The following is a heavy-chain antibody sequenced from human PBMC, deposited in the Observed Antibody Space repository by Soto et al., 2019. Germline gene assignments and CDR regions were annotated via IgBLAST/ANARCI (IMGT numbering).Heavy chain of an antibody. D-gene: IGHD3-10*01. CDR1: GFTFSSYW. J-gene: IGHJ4*02. Sequence: GGSLRLSCAASGFTFSSYWMSWVRQAPGKGLEYVSGLSSNGGRTYYANSVKGRFTISRDNSKNTLYLQMGSLRAEDMAVYYCARGRSGFYYFDYWGQGSLVTVS. CDR3: ARGRSGFYYFDY. V-gene: IGHV3-64*01. CDR2: LSSNGGRT.